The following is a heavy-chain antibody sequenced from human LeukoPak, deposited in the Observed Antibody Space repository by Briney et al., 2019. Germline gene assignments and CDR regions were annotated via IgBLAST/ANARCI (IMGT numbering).Heavy chain of an antibody. CDR3: ARGIVAFIHNWFDP. D-gene: IGHD2-15*01. Sequence: NPSETLSLTCAVYGGSFSGYYWSWIRQPPGKGLEWIGYIYDTGRTSYNPSLKSRLTTSVDTSKNQFSLKLSSVTAADTAVYYCARGIVAFIHNWFDPWGQGTLVTVSS. CDR2: IYDTGRT. CDR1: GGSFSGYY. V-gene: IGHV4-34*09. J-gene: IGHJ5*02.